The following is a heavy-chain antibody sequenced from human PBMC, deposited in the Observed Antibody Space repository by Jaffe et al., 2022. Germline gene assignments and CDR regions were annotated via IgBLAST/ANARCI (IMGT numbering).Heavy chain of an antibody. J-gene: IGHJ4*02. CDR1: GGSISSGSYY. Sequence: QVQLQESGPGLVKPSQTLSLTCTVSGGSISSGSYYWSWIRQPAGKGLEWIGRIYTSGSTNYNPSLKSRVTISVDTSKNQFSLKLSSVTAADTAVYYCARDAGYYDILTGYYSYYFDYWGQGTLVTVSS. V-gene: IGHV4-61*02. CDR2: IYTSGST. CDR3: ARDAGYYDILTGYYSYYFDY. D-gene: IGHD3-9*01.